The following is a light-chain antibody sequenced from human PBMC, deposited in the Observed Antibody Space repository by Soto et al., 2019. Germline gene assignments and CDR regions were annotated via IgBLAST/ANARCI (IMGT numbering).Light chain of an antibody. CDR1: SSDVGAYNY. Sequence: QSVLTQPPSASGSPGQSVTISCTGTSSDVGAYNYVSWYQQRPGKAPKLMIYEVNKRPSGVPDRFSGSKSGNTASLSVSGLQAEDEADYYCTSYAGRNNLGVFGTGTKVTVL. V-gene: IGLV2-8*01. CDR2: EVN. CDR3: TSYAGRNNLGV. J-gene: IGLJ1*01.